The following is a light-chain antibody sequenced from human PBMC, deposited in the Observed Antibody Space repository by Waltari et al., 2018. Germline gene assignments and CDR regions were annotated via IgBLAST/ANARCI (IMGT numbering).Light chain of an antibody. CDR3: SSYTSSSTPVV. CDR1: SSDVGGYNY. CDR2: EVS. J-gene: IGLJ2*01. V-gene: IGLV2-14*01. Sequence: QSALNQPASVSGSPGQSITISCTGTSSDVGGYNYVSWYQQHPGKAPKLMIYEVSKRPSGVSKPFSGSKSGNTASQTIAGLQAEDEADYYCSSYTSSSTPVVFGGGTKLTVL.